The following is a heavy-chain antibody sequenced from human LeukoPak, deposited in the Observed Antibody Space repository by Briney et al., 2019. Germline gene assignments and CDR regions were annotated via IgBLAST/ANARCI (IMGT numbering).Heavy chain of an antibody. J-gene: IGHJ5*02. D-gene: IGHD6-13*01. Sequence: SETLSLTCAVSGGTISSYYWNWIRQPPGKGLEWIGYIYYSGSTNYNPSLKSRVTISVDTSKNQFSLKLSPVTAADTAVYYCARVGTLCSSSWYWFDPWGQGTLVTVSS. CDR3: ARVGTLCSSSWYWFDP. CDR2: IYYSGST. V-gene: IGHV4-59*01. CDR1: GGTISSYY.